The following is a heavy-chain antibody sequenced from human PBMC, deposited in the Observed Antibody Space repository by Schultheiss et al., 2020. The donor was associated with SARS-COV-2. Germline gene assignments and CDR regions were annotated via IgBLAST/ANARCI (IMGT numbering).Heavy chain of an antibody. V-gene: IGHV4-39*07. Sequence: SETLSLTCTVSGGSISSGDYYWSWIRQPPGKGLEWIGSIYYSGSTYYNPSLKSRVTISVDTSKNQFSLKLSSVTAADTAVYYCARYQLPSVEAFDIWGQGTMVTVSS. CDR1: GGSISSGDYY. CDR3: ARYQLPSVEAFDI. CDR2: IYYSGST. J-gene: IGHJ3*02. D-gene: IGHD2-2*01.